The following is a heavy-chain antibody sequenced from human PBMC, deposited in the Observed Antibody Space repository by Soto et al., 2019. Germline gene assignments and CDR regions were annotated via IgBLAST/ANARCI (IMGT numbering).Heavy chain of an antibody. Sequence: QVQLVQSGAEVKKPGSSVKVSCKASGGTFSSYTISWVRQAPGQGLEWMGRIIPILGIANYAQKFQGRVTITADKSTSTADMELSSLRSEDTAVYYCARDRFYDFWSGPGNYYYMDVWGKGTTVTVSS. V-gene: IGHV1-69*08. CDR1: GGTFSSYT. D-gene: IGHD3-3*01. J-gene: IGHJ6*03. CDR2: IIPILGIA. CDR3: ARDRFYDFWSGPGNYYYMDV.